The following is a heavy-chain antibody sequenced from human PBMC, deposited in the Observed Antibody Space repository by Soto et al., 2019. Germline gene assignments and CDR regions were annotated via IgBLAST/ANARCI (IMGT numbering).Heavy chain of an antibody. D-gene: IGHD6-13*01. V-gene: IGHV3-30-3*01. CDR1: GFTFSSYA. J-gene: IGHJ5*02. CDR2: ISYDGSNK. CDR3: AREVEAAAGSWGWFDP. Sequence: GGSLRLSCAASGFTFSSYAMHWVRQAPGKGLEWVAVISYDGSNKYYADSVKGRFTISRDNSKNTLYLQMNSLRAEDTAVYYCAREVEAAAGSWGWFDPWGQGTLVTVSS.